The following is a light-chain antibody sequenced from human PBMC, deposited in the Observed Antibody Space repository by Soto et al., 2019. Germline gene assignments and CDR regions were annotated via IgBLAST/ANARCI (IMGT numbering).Light chain of an antibody. CDR2: TAY. CDR3: QQYNSYS. J-gene: IGKJ1*01. CDR1: QDIRNY. V-gene: IGKV1-27*01. Sequence: DIQMTQSPSSLSASVGDRVTITCRASQDIRNYLAWYQQKPGKVPKLLIYTAYNLESGVPSRFSGSGSGTEFTLTISSLQPDDFATYYCQQYNSYSFGQGTKVDIK.